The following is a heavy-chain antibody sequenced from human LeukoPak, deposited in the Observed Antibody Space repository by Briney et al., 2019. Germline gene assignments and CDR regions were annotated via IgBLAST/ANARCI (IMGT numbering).Heavy chain of an antibody. J-gene: IGHJ4*02. CDR3: AKDVDPFGSGSYVEGFDY. CDR1: GFTFSSYG. CDR2: ISHDGTNQ. D-gene: IGHD3-10*01. V-gene: IGHV3-30*18. Sequence: GGSLRLSCAASGFTFSSYGMHWVRQAPGKGLEWVAVISHDGTNQYYAVSVKGRFTISRDNSKNTLYVQMNSLRAEDTAVYYCAKDVDPFGSGSYVEGFDYWGQGTLVTVSS.